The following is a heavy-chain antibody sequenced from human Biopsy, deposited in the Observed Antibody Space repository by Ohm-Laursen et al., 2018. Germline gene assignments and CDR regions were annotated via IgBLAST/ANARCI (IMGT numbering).Heavy chain of an antibody. Sequence: SDTLSLTCTASGDSISSYYWSWIRQPPGKGLQWIGYVYYTGSTDYNPSLQSRVTISVDTSKNHFSLRLRSVTPADTAIYYCARDRGYYSDRTVPGYFDLRGRGTLVTVSS. D-gene: IGHD3-22*01. J-gene: IGHJ2*01. CDR1: GDSISSYY. CDR2: VYYTGST. V-gene: IGHV4-59*01. CDR3: ARDRGYYSDRTVPGYFDL.